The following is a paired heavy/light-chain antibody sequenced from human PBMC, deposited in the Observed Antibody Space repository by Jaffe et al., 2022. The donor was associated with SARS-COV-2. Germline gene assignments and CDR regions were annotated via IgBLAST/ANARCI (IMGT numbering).Heavy chain of an antibody. CDR2: IYTSGTT. CDR3: ARASLAAVGGVAFDI. D-gene: IGHD6-13*01. Sequence: QVQLQESGPGLVKPSQTLSLICTVSGGSINSSSFYWNWIRRPAGKGLDWIGRIYTSGTTHYNPSLKSRVTISIDTSKNQFSLNLSSVTAADTAVYYCARASLAAVGGVAFDIWGQGTMVTVSS. CDR1: GGSINSSSFY. J-gene: IGHJ3*02. V-gene: IGHV4-61*02.
Light chain of an antibody. Sequence: EIVLTQSPGSLSLSPGERATLSCGASQSVSSNFLAWYQQKSGQAPRLLIYGASNRATGIPDRFSGSGSGTDFTLTISRLEPEDFAVYYCQQYGGSLLFTFGQGTKLEIK. CDR1: QSVSSNF. CDR2: GAS. J-gene: IGKJ2*01. CDR3: QQYGGSLLFT. V-gene: IGKV3-20*01.